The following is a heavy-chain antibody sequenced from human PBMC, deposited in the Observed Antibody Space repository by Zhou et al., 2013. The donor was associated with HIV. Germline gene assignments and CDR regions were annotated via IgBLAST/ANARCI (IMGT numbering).Heavy chain of an antibody. CDR2: INPNSGKG. D-gene: IGHD3-10*01. J-gene: IGHJ6*02. CDR1: GYTFTTSD. CDR3: GRRGSWGDRTTIIRGGVDV. Sequence: QVQLVQSGVEVKKPGASVKVSCKASGYTFTTSDIHWVRQASGQGLEWMGWINPNSGKGYYAQRFQGRVTMSRNISTTTAHMELSSLTSEDTAVYYCGRRGSWGDRTTIIRGGVDVWGQGTTVTVSS. V-gene: IGHV1-8*01.